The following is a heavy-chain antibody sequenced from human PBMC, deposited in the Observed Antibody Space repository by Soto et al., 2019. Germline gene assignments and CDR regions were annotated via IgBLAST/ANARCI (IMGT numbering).Heavy chain of an antibody. CDR3: ARGRSTGT. D-gene: IGHD1-7*01. Sequence: SETLSLTCTVSDDSISNNDYYGGWIRQPPGQGLEWIASINHSGITNYNPSLKSRVAISVDKSKNQFSLKLSSVTAADTAVYYCARGRSTGTWGQGTLVTVS. CDR1: DDSISNNDYY. CDR2: INHSGIT. V-gene: IGHV4-39*07. J-gene: IGHJ4*02.